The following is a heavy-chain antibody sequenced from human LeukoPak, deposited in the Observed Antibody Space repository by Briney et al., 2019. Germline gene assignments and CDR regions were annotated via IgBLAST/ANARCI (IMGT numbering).Heavy chain of an antibody. V-gene: IGHV5-51*01. D-gene: IGHD5-12*01. J-gene: IGHJ4*02. Sequence: GESLKISCKGSGYSFTSYWIDWVRQMPGKGLEWMGIIYPGDSDTRYSPSFQGQVTISADKSISTAYLQWSSLKASDTAVYYCARHHSGYNPYFDYWGQGTLVTVSS. CDR1: GYSFTSYW. CDR2: IYPGDSDT. CDR3: ARHHSGYNPYFDY.